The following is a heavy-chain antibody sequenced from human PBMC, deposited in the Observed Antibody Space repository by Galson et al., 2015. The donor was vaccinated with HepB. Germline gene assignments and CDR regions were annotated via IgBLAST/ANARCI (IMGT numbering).Heavy chain of an antibody. V-gene: IGHV3-30-3*01. Sequence: CAASGFTFSSYAMHWVRQAPGKGLEWVAVISYDGSNKYYADSVKGRFTISRDNSKNTLYLQMNSLRAEDTAVYYCARDGHTAMVPYYYYGMDVWGQGTTVTASS. D-gene: IGHD5-18*01. CDR1: GFTFSSYA. J-gene: IGHJ6*02. CDR2: ISYDGSNK. CDR3: ARDGHTAMVPYYYYGMDV.